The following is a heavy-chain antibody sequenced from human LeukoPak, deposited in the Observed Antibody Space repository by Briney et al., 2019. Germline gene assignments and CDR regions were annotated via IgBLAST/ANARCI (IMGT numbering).Heavy chain of an antibody. V-gene: IGHV1-3*01. CDR2: INAGNGNT. J-gene: IGHJ4*02. Sequence: ASVKVSCKASGYTFTSYAMHWVRQAPGQRLEWMGWINAGNGNTKYSQKFQGRVTITRDTSASTAYMELSSLRSEDTDVYYCARGGSGVLGDYWGQGTLVTVSS. CDR1: GYTFTSYA. CDR3: ARGGSGVLGDY. D-gene: IGHD2-8*02.